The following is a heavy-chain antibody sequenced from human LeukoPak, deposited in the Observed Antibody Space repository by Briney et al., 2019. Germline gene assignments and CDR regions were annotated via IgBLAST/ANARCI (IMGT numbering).Heavy chain of an antibody. CDR3: ARDERYDSSGYPFDQ. J-gene: IGHJ4*02. V-gene: IGHV1-2*02. CDR1: GYTFTGYF. Sequence: ASVKVSCKASGYTFTGYFMHWVRQAPGQGLEWMGWISPNSGGTNYSLKFQGRVTMTRDTSISTAYMELSSLRSDDTAVYYCARDERYDSSGYPFDQWGQGTLVTVSS. CDR2: ISPNSGGT. D-gene: IGHD3-22*01.